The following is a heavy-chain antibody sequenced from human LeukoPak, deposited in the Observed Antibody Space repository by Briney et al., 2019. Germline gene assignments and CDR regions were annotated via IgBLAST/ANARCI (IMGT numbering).Heavy chain of an antibody. CDR2: INPSGGST. V-gene: IGHV1-46*01. CDR3: ARGYSMGGQWLVGDTRFDS. D-gene: IGHD6-19*01. J-gene: IGHJ4*02. CDR1: GYTFTSYY. Sequence: ASVKVSCKASGYTFTSYYMHWVRQAPGQGLEWMGIINPSGGSTSYAQKFQGRVTMTRDTSTSTVYMELSSLRSEDTAVYYCARGYSMGGQWLVGDTRFDSWGQGTLVTVSS.